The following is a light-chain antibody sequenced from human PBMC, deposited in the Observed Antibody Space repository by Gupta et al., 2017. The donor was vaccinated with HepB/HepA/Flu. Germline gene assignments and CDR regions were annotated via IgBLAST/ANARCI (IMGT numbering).Light chain of an antibody. J-gene: IGKJ5*01. CDR3: QHQHSSPFT. CDR1: QDISRY. V-gene: IGKV1-9*01. Sequence: DIHLTQSPSFLSASVGDRVTITCRASQDISRYLDWYHQSPGKAPKLLIYDASTVKTGVPSRFSGSGYGTEFTLTVSSRQPEDFGNYYCQHQHSSPFTFGQGTXVDIK. CDR2: DAS.